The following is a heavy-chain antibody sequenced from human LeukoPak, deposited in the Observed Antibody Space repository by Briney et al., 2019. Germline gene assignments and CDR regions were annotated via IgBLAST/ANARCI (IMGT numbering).Heavy chain of an antibody. CDR1: GFTFSSYS. Sequence: PGGSLRLSCAASGFTFSSYSMNWVRQAPGEGLEWVSYISSSSSTIYYADSVKGRFTISRDNAKNSLYLQMNSLRAEDTAVYYCVNTRTYSGIFIMTDWGRGTLVTVSS. CDR2: ISSSSSTI. V-gene: IGHV3-48*04. D-gene: IGHD1-26*01. CDR3: VNTRTYSGIFIMTD. J-gene: IGHJ4*02.